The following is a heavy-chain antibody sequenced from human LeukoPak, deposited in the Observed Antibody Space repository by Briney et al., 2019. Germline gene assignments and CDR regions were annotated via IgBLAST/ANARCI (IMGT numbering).Heavy chain of an antibody. CDR2: IRYDGSNK. Sequence: PGGSLRLSCAASGLTFSSYGMHWVRQAPGKGLEWVAFIRYDGSNKYYADSVKGRFTISRDNSKNTLYLQMNSLRAEDTAVYYCAKDERPYCGGDCPIDYWGQGTLVTVSS. V-gene: IGHV3-30*02. D-gene: IGHD2-21*02. J-gene: IGHJ4*02. CDR1: GLTFSSYG. CDR3: AKDERPYCGGDCPIDY.